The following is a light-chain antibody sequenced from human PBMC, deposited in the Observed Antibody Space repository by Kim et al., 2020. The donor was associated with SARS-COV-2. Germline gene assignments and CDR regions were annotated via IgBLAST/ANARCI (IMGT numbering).Light chain of an antibody. CDR1: SSDFGGYHY. V-gene: IGLV2-14*03. CDR3: SSYVGTTCL. CDR2: DVT. Sequence: QSALTQPASVSGSPGQSITISCTGVSSDFGGYHYVSWYQQHPGKAPNLIIYDVTKRPSGVSDRFSGSQSGNTASLTISGLQAEDEADYYCSSYVGTTCLFAGGTQLTVL. J-gene: IGLJ2*01.